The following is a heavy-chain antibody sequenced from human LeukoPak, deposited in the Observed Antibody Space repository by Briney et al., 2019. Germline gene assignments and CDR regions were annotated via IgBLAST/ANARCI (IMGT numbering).Heavy chain of an antibody. CDR1: GGSISSTDYY. CDR2: IYYNGDT. J-gene: IGHJ4*02. CDR3: ARGRYSYGYLYYLDY. Sequence: SETLSLTCTVSGGSISSTDYYWAWIRQPPGKGLEGIGSIYYNGDTYYQPSLRSRITKSVDTSKNQFSLKLSSVPAADTAVYFCARGRYSYGYLYYLDYWGQGTLVTVSS. D-gene: IGHD5-18*01. V-gene: IGHV4-39*01.